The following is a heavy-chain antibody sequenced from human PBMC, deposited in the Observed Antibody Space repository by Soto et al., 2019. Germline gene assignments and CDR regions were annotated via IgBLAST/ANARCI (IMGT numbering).Heavy chain of an antibody. V-gene: IGHV5-51*01. CDR2: IYPGDSDT. J-gene: IGHJ6*02. Sequence: PGEPIKISGKGSGYSFTRYWLGRVRQMPGKGLEWMRIIYPGDSDTRYSPSFQGQVTISADKSISTAYLQWSSLKASDTAMYYCARRGIQNYGMDVWGQGTTVTVSS. D-gene: IGHD5-18*01. CDR1: GYSFTRYW. CDR3: ARRGIQNYGMDV.